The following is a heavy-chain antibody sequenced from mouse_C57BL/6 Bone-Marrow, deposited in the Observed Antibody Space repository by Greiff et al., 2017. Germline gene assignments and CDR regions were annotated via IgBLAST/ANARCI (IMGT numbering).Heavy chain of an antibody. V-gene: IGHV1-81*01. D-gene: IGHD2-3*01. CDR3: PFVYYGYSGGAY. CDR2: IYPRSGNT. J-gene: IGHJ3*01. Sequence: VQLQQSGAELARPGASVKLSCKASGYTFTSYGIRWVKQRTGQGLEWIGAIYPRSGNTYYNEKFKGKAILTADKSSSTAYMELRSLTSEDSAVYFCPFVYYGYSGGAYWGQGTLVTVSA. CDR1: GYTFTSYG.